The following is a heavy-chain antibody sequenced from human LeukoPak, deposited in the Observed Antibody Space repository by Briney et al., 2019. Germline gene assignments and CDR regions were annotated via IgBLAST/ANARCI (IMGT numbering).Heavy chain of an antibody. J-gene: IGHJ4*02. D-gene: IGHD2-15*01. CDR3: ARGRGIAVVVAALSYAY. CDR1: GFTFSSYW. CDR2: IKQDGSEK. V-gene: IGHV3-7*01. Sequence: GGSLRLSCAASGFTFSSYWMTWVRQAPGKGLEWVANIKQDGSEKYYVDSVKGRFTISRDNAKNSLYLQMNGLRDEDTAVYYCARGRGIAVVVAALSYAYWGQGTLVTVSS.